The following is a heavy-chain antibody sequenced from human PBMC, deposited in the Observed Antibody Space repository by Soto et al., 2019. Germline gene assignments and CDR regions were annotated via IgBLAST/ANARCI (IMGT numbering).Heavy chain of an antibody. CDR2: IYYSGST. V-gene: IGHV4-31*03. CDR1: GGSISSGGYY. CDR3: AGDGHSNPRRGYYYYGMDV. D-gene: IGHD4-4*01. J-gene: IGHJ6*02. Sequence: SETLSPTCTVSGGSISSGGYYWSWIRQHPGKGLEWIGYIYYSGSTYYNPSLKSRVTISVDTSKNQFSLKLSSVTAADTAVYYCAGDGHSNPRRGYYYYGMDVWGQGTTVTVSS.